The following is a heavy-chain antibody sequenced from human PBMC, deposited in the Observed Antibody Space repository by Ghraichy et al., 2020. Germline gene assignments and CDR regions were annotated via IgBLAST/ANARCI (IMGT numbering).Heavy chain of an antibody. CDR2: IKSKTDGGTT. CDR3: TSLQTYYYDSSGYYYV. J-gene: IGHJ4*02. D-gene: IGHD3-22*01. V-gene: IGHV3-15*01. CDR1: GFTFSNAW. Sequence: SCAASGFTFSNAWMSWVRQAPGKGLEWVGRIKSKTDGGTTDYAAPVKGRFTISRDDSKNTLYLQMNSLKTEDTAVYYCTSLQTYYYDSSGYYYVWGQGTLVTVSS.